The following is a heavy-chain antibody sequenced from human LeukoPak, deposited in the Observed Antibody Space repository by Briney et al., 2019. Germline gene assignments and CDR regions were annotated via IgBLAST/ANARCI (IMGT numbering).Heavy chain of an antibody. CDR2: IYYSGST. J-gene: IGHJ2*01. V-gene: IGHV4-31*03. D-gene: IGHD2-2*02. CDR3: ARLYCSSTSCYTDWYFDL. Sequence: SETLSLTCTVSGGSISSGGYYWSWIRQHPGKGLEWIGYIYYSGSTYYNPSLKSRVTISVDTSKNQFSLNLSSVTAADTAVYYCARLYCSSTSCYTDWYFDLWGRGTLVTVSS. CDR1: GGSISSGGYY.